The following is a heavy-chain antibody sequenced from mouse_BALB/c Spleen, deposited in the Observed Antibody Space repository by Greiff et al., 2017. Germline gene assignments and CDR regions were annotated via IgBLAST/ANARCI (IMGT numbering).Heavy chain of an antibody. V-gene: IGHV5-4*02. Sequence: DVMLVESGGGLVKPGGSLKLSCAASGFTFSDYYMYWVRQTPEKRLEWVATISDGGSYTYYPDSVKGRFTISRDNAKNNLYLQMSSLKSEDTAMYYCARGFTTVVAVYWYFDVWGAGTTVTVSS. CDR1: GFTFSDYY. CDR3: ARGFTTVVAVYWYFDV. CDR2: ISDGGSYT. D-gene: IGHD1-1*01. J-gene: IGHJ1*01.